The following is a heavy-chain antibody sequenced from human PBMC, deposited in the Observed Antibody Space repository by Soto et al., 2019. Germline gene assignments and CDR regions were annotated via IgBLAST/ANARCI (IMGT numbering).Heavy chain of an antibody. V-gene: IGHV1-69*12. CDR3: ARERTIYYFDSSAINTYYFEY. J-gene: IGHJ4*02. Sequence: QVRLVQSGAEVKKPGSSVKVSCKASGGTFSSYGISWVRQAPGQGLEWMGGIIPLFGTTKYAQVFQGRVTITADESTSTAYMELSTLRSDDTGVYYCARERTIYYFDSSAINTYYFEYWGQGTLVTVSS. D-gene: IGHD3-22*01. CDR1: GGTFSSYG. CDR2: IIPLFGTT.